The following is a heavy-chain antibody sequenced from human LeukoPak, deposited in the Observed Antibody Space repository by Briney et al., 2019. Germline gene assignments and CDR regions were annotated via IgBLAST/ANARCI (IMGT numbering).Heavy chain of an antibody. CDR1: GFIFSDYY. CDR3: ARIPQQLAYYFDY. J-gene: IGHJ4*02. Sequence: GGSLRLSCAASGFIFSDYYMSWIRQAPGKGLERVSYISSSGSYTNSADSVKGRFTISRDNAKNSLYLQMNSLRAEDTAVYYCARIPQQLAYYFDYWGQGTLVTVSS. V-gene: IGHV3-11*03. CDR2: ISSSGSYT. D-gene: IGHD6-13*01.